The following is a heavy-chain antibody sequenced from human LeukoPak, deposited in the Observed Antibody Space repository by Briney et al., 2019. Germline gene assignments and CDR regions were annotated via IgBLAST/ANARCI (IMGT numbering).Heavy chain of an antibody. J-gene: IGHJ4*02. V-gene: IGHV3-11*05. CDR1: TFTFSDDY. Sequence: GGSLRLSCTASTFTFSDDYMGWIREAPGKGPEWVSSISPGSSYKFCADSVEGRFTISRDDAKNSVYLQMNNLRVDDTAVCYCATERLGIFEFWGQGSLVTVSS. CDR3: ATERLGIFEF. CDR2: ISPGSSYK. D-gene: IGHD3-3*01.